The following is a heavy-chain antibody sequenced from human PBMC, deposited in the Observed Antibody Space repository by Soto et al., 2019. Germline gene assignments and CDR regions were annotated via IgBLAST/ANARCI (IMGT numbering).Heavy chain of an antibody. Sequence: SETLSLTCAVYGGSFSGYYWSWIRQPPGKGLEWIGEINHSGSTNYNPSLKSRVTISVDTSKNQFSLKLSSVTAADTAVYYCARGGYYDSSGYYLGYWGQGTLVTVSS. CDR1: GGSFSGYY. J-gene: IGHJ4*02. D-gene: IGHD3-22*01. CDR2: INHSGST. CDR3: ARGGYYDSSGYYLGY. V-gene: IGHV4-34*01.